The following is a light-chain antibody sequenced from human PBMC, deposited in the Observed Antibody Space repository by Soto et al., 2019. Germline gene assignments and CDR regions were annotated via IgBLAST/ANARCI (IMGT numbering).Light chain of an antibody. CDR3: QQYNTWPLT. V-gene: IGKV3-15*01. J-gene: IGKJ4*01. CDR2: AAS. Sequence: EIVMTQSPATLSVSPGERATLPCRASQSVSSDLAWYQQKPGQPPRLLMYAASTRATGIPARFSGSGSGTEFTLAISRLQSEDFAVYYCQQYNTWPLTFGGGTKVDIK. CDR1: QSVSSD.